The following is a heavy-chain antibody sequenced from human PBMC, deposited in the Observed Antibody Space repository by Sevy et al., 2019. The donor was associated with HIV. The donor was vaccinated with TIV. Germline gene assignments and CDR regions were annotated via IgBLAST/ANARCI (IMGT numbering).Heavy chain of an antibody. J-gene: IGHJ4*02. Sequence: SETLSLTCTVSGGSISSSSYYWGWIRQPPGKGLEWIGSIYYSGSTYYNPSLKSRVTISVDTSKNQFSLKLSSVTAADTAVYYCARRPYDYVWGSTRKNSYYFDYWGQGTLVTVSS. V-gene: IGHV4-39*01. CDR1: GGSISSSSYY. CDR3: ARRPYDYVWGSTRKNSYYFDY. D-gene: IGHD3-16*01. CDR2: IYYSGST.